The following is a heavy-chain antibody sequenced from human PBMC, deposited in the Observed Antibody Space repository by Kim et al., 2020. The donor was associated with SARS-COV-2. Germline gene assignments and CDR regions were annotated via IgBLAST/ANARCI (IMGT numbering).Heavy chain of an antibody. V-gene: IGHV1-24*01. D-gene: IGHD3-10*01. Sequence: FQGRVTMTEDTSTDTAYMELSSLRSEDTAVYYCATPEITMVRGVRDYFDYWGQGTLVTVSS. J-gene: IGHJ4*02. CDR3: ATPEITMVRGVRDYFDY.